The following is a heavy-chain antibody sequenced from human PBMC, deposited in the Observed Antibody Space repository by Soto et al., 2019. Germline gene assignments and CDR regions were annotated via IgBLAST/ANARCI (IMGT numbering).Heavy chain of an antibody. CDR1: GGSLSSSSYY. Sequence: QVQLQESGPGLVKPSETLSLTCTVSGGSLSSSSYYWDWIRQPPGKGLEWIGNVYYSGNNHYNTSLKSRVTISIDTSKNQFSLRLSSLTATHTAVYYCAKHPRVDYTTQDESFAIWGQGTMLTVSS. CDR3: AKHPRVDYTTQDESFAI. V-gene: IGHV4-39*01. CDR2: VYYSGNN. J-gene: IGHJ3*02. D-gene: IGHD3-16*01.